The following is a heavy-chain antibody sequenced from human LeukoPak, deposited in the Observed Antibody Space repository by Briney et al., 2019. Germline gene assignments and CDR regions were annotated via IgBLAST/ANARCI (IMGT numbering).Heavy chain of an antibody. CDR3: ARASDYYDSSGYYGENFDY. CDR2: ISSSSSTI. V-gene: IGHV3-48*02. D-gene: IGHD3-22*01. CDR1: GFTFSSYS. J-gene: IGHJ4*02. Sequence: PGGSLRLSCAASGFTFSSYSMNWVRQAPGKGLEWVSYISSSSSTIYYADSVKGRFTISRDNAKNSLYLQMNSLRDEDTAVYYCARASDYYDSSGYYGENFDYWGQGTLVTVSS.